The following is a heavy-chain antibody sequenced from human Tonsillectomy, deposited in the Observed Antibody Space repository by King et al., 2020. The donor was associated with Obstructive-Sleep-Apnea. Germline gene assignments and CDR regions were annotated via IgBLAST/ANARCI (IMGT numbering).Heavy chain of an antibody. CDR3: ARETEQVHYGSGSAYYYYGMDV. D-gene: IGHD3-10*01. J-gene: IGHJ6*02. CDR1: GFTFSIYT. Sequence: VQLVESGGGVVQPGRSLRLSCAASGFTFSIYTMHWVRQAPGKGLEWVAVISYDGSNNYYADSVKGRFTISRDNSKNTLFLQMNSQRAEDTAMYYCARETEQVHYGSGSAYYYYGMDVWGQGTTVTVSS. CDR2: ISYDGSNN. V-gene: IGHV3-30-3*01.